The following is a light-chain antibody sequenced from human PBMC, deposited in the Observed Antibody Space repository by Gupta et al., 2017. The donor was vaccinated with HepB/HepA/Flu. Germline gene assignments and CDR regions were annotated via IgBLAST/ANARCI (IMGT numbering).Light chain of an antibody. CDR1: QSLVNNDGNTY. CDR2: KNS. J-gene: IGKJ1*01. CDR3: RMNEHWPWT. Sequence: VVMTQSPLFLSVTLGQPASMSCRSSQSLVNNDGNTYLNWFQQRPGQSPRRLIYKNSNRDYGVPDSISSRGSGADFTLIISMGEADDVGFYYCRMNEHWPWTFGQGTKVEI. V-gene: IGKV2-30*01.